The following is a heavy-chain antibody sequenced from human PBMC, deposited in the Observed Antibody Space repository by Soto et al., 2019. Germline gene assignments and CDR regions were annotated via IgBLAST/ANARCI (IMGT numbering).Heavy chain of an antibody. D-gene: IGHD2-2*01. CDR2: IYYSGTT. V-gene: IGHV4-31*03. Sequence: TLSLTCPVSGGSISSGGYYWSWIRQHPGKGLEWIGYIYYSGTTYYNPSLKSRVTISVDTSKNQFSLKLSSVSAADTALYYCARCSLVVVPAPGFDPWGRGTLVTVS. CDR3: ARCSLVVVPAPGFDP. J-gene: IGHJ5*02. CDR1: GGSISSGGYY.